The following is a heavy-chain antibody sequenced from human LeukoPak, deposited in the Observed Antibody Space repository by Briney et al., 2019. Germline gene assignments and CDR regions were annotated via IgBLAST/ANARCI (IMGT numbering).Heavy chain of an antibody. J-gene: IGHJ6*03. D-gene: IGHD3-9*01. CDR3: ARDQRQGLRYFDWSRYYMDV. V-gene: IGHV1-2*02. CDR2: INPNSGGT. Sequence: ASVKVSCKASGYTFTRYYMHWVRQAPGHGLEWMGWINPNSGGTNYAQKFQGRVTMTRDTSTSTVYMELSSLRSEDTAVYYCARDQRQGLRYFDWSRYYMDVWGKGTTVTISS. CDR1: GYTFTRYY.